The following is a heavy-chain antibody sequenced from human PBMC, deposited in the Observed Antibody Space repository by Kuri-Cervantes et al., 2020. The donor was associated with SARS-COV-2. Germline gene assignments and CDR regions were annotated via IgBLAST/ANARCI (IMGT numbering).Heavy chain of an antibody. CDR2: IRSKAYGGTT. CDR3: TRDIYYALLGYYYGMDV. J-gene: IGHJ6*02. CDR1: GFTFSSYS. D-gene: IGHD3-10*01. V-gene: IGHV3-49*04. Sequence: GGSLRLSCAASGFTFSSYSMNWVRQAPGKGLEWVGFIRSKAYGGTTEYAASVKGGFTISRDDSKSIAYLQMNSLKTEDTAVYYCTRDIYYALLGYYYGMDVWGQGTTVTVSS.